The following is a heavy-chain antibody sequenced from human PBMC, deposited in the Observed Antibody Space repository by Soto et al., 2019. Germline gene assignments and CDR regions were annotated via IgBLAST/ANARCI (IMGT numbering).Heavy chain of an antibody. Sequence: QVQLQESGPGLVKASQTLSLTCTVSGGSIRNGNYYWSWIRQLQGKGLEWIGNIYYIGTTSYNPSLKSRVIISIDTSKNQFSLELTSVLAADTAVYYCAKNETTRPWFDPWGQGTLVTVSS. CDR2: IYYIGTT. D-gene: IGHD1-1*01. CDR3: AKNETTRPWFDP. J-gene: IGHJ5*02. CDR1: GGSIRNGNYY. V-gene: IGHV4-31*03.